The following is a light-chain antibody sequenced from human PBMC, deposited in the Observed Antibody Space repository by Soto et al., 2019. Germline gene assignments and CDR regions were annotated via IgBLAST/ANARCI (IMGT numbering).Light chain of an antibody. V-gene: IGLV1-51*02. CDR1: SSNIGNNY. J-gene: IGLJ1*01. Sequence: QSVLTQPPSVSAAPGQKVTISCSGSSSNIGNNYVSWYQQLPGTAPKLRIYENNKRPSGIPDRFSGSKSGTSATLGITGLQTGDEADYYCGTWDSSLSVYVFGTGTKVTVL. CDR2: ENN. CDR3: GTWDSSLSVYV.